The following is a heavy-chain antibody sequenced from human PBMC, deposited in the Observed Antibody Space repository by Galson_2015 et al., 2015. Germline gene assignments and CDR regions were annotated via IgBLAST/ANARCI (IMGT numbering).Heavy chain of an antibody. Sequence: SLRLSCAASGFTFSSYWMSWVRQAPGKGLEWVANIKQDGSEKYYMDSVKGRFTISRDNAKNSLYLQMNSLRAEDTAVYYCARDRVGKDSGWSREPFDYWGQGTLVTVSS. J-gene: IGHJ4*02. CDR2: IKQDGSEK. CDR3: ARDRVGKDSGWSREPFDY. V-gene: IGHV3-7*01. D-gene: IGHD6-19*01. CDR1: GFTFSSYW.